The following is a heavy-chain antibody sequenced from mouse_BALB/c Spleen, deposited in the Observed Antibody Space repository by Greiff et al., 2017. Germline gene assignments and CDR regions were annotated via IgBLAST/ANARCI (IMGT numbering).Heavy chain of an antibody. V-gene: IGHV3-1*02. D-gene: IGHD2-2*01. CDR2: IHYSGST. CDR1: GYSITSGYS. Sequence: EVKLQESGPDLVKPSQSLSLTCTVTGYSITSGYSWHWIRQFPGNKLEWMGYIHYSGSTNYNPSLKSRISITRDTSKNQFFLQLNSVTTEDTATYYCARGRGYYGYDEGVFAYWGQGTLVTVSA. CDR3: ARGRGYYGYDEGVFAY. J-gene: IGHJ3*01.